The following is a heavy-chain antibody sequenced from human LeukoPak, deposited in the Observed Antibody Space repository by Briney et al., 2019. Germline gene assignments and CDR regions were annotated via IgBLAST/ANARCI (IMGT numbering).Heavy chain of an antibody. Sequence: GGSLRLSCVASGFTFSSYAMHWVRQAPGKGLQWVAVISYAGNNKYYADSVKGRFTLSRDNAKNSLYLQMNSLRAEDTAVYYCARDKVVGATLFDYWGQGALVTVSS. D-gene: IGHD1-26*01. CDR1: GFTFSSYA. CDR2: ISYAGNNK. CDR3: ARDKVVGATLFDY. V-gene: IGHV3-30*04. J-gene: IGHJ4*02.